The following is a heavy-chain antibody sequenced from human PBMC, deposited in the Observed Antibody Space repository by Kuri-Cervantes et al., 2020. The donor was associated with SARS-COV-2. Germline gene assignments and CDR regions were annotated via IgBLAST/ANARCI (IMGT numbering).Heavy chain of an antibody. CDR2: IDWDDDK. V-gene: IGHV2-70*12. D-gene: IGHD4-17*01. J-gene: IGHJ4*02. CDR3: AHSGDYTGMDY. Sequence: SGTTLVKPTQTLTLTCTFSGFSLNTSGMCVSWIRQPPGKALEWLARIDWDDDKYYNTFLQTRLSIAKDTSKNQVVLTMTNMDPVDTATYYCAHSGDYTGMDYWGQGTLVTVSS. CDR1: GFSLNTSGMC.